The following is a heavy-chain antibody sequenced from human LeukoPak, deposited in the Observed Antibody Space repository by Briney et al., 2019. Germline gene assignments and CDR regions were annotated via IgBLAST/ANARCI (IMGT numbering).Heavy chain of an antibody. CDR2: IGIRGDT. CDR1: GFTFIDYD. V-gene: IGHV3-13*01. J-gene: IGHJ6*02. Sequence: GGSLRLSCAASGFTFIDYDMHWVRQVIGKGLEWVSAIGIRGDTHYSGSVKGRFTISRENAESSLYLQMNSLRAEDTAVYYCARDSFAGYCSSTSCFYYYYYGMDVWGQGTMVTVSS. D-gene: IGHD2-2*01. CDR3: ARDSFAGYCSSTSCFYYYYYGMDV.